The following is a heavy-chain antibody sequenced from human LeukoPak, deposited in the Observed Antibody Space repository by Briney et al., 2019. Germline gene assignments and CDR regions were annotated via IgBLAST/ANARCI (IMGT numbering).Heavy chain of an antibody. CDR2: IKQDGSEK. V-gene: IGHV3-7*01. D-gene: IGHD6-19*01. CDR1: GFTFSSYW. CDR3: AKEAVASSGGDFDY. J-gene: IGHJ4*02. Sequence: GGSLRLSCAASGFTFSSYWMSWVRQAPGKGLEWVANIKQDGSEKYYVDSVKGRFTISRDNAKNSLYLQMNSLRAEDTAVYYCAKEAVASSGGDFDYWGQGTLVTGSS.